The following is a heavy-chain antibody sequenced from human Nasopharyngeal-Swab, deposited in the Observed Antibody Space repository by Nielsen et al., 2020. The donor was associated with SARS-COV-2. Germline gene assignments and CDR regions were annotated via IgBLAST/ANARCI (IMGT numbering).Heavy chain of an antibody. V-gene: IGHV3-7*04. CDR1: AFPLSNSY. J-gene: IGHJ3*02. Sequence: GRSLRLSWLASAFPLSNSYMTWVRQPPGKVRGWVAIIKQGGSQQFYVDSVKGRFTISRDDAKNSVYMQMNSLRAEDTAVYYCARESVVTGMDDATDIWGQGTMVTVSS. CDR3: ARESVVTGMDDATDI. D-gene: IGHD2-21*02. CDR2: IKQGGSQQ.